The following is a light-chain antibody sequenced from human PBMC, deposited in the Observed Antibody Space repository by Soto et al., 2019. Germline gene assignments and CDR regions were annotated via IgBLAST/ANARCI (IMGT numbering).Light chain of an antibody. CDR2: DAS. V-gene: IGKV1-33*01. Sequence: IQMTQSPSSLSASGGDRVTITCQASQDISKNLNWYQQKPGQAPQLLIYDASSLQTGVPSRFSGSGSATHFTFTISSLQPEDIATYYCQQYDNLLPITFGQGTRLEIK. CDR1: QDISKN. CDR3: QQYDNLLPIT. J-gene: IGKJ5*01.